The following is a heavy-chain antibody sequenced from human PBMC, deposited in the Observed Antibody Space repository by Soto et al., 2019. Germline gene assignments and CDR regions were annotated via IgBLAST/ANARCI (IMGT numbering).Heavy chain of an antibody. CDR2: INHSGST. CDR3: AREYIVVVPAAKGFWFDP. J-gene: IGHJ5*02. D-gene: IGHD2-2*01. Sequence: TSETLSLTCAVYGGSFSGYYWSWIRQPPGKGLEWIGEINHSGSTNYNPSLKSRVTISVDTSKNQFSLKLSSVTAADTAVYYCAREYIVVVPAAKGFWFDPWGQGTLVTVS. CDR1: GGSFSGYY. V-gene: IGHV4-34*01.